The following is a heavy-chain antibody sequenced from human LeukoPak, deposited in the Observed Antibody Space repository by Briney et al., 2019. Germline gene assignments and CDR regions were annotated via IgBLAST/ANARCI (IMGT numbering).Heavy chain of an antibody. CDR3: AKQEDYGGISYADL. D-gene: IGHD4-23*01. V-gene: IGHV3-23*01. CDR2: ISGSGDST. CDR1: GFTFSSYA. Sequence: PGGSLRLSCAASGFTFSSYAMSWVRQATGKGLEWVSLISGSGDSTYYADSVKGRFNISRENSKKTLYLQMNSVRAEDTAAYYCAKQEDYGGISYADLWGQGTLVSVSS. J-gene: IGHJ4*02.